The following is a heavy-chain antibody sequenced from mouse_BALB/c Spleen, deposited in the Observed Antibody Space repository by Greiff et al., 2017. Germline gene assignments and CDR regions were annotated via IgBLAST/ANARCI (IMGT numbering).Heavy chain of an antibody. Sequence: QVHVKQSGPGLVQPSQSLSITCTVSGFSLTSYGVPWVRQSPGKGLEWLGVIWSGGSTDYNAAFISRLSISKDNSKSQVFFQMNSLQADDTAIYYCARTVHYCGLFAYWGQGTLVTVSA. CDR2: IWSGGST. J-gene: IGHJ3*01. D-gene: IGHD1-2*01. CDR1: GFSLTSYG. CDR3: ARTVHYCGLFAY. V-gene: IGHV2-4-1*01.